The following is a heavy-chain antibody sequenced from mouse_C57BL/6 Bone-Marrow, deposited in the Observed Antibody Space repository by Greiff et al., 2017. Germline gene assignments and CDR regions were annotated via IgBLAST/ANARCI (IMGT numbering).Heavy chain of an antibody. V-gene: IGHV5-6*01. Sequence: EVQLVESGGDLVKPGGSLKLSCAASGFTFSSYGMSWVRQTPDKRLEWVATISSGGSYTYYPDSVKGRFTISRDNAKNTLYLQMSSLKSEDTAMYYCARRVTVGYFDVWGTGTTVTVSS. CDR3: ARRVTVGYFDV. J-gene: IGHJ1*03. D-gene: IGHD2-1*01. CDR1: GFTFSSYG. CDR2: ISSGGSYT.